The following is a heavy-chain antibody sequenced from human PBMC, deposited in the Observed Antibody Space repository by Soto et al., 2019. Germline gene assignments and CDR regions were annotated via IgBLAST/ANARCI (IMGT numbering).Heavy chain of an antibody. V-gene: IGHV1-18*01. CDR2: ISTYNGNT. D-gene: IGHD3-10*01. Sequence: ASVKVSCKASGYTFTSYGISWVRQAPGQGLEWMGWISTYNGNTKYAQKLQGRVTMTTDTSTSTAYMELRSLRSDDTAVFYCAREMVRGVVPDYSGQGTLVIVSS. CDR1: GYTFTSYG. CDR3: AREMVRGVVPDY. J-gene: IGHJ4*02.